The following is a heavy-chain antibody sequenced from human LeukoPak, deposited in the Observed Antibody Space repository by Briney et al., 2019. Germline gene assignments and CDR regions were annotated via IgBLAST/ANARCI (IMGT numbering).Heavy chain of an antibody. Sequence: GGSLRLSCAASGFTFSSYEMNWVRQAPGKGLEWVSYISSRGTTAYYADSVKGRFTISRDDAKNSLYLHMNSLRVEDTAVYYCARLYSSSSGLRASDYWGQGTLVTVSS. D-gene: IGHD6-6*01. CDR3: ARLYSSSSGLRASDY. J-gene: IGHJ4*02. CDR1: GFTFSSYE. V-gene: IGHV3-48*03. CDR2: ISSRGTTA.